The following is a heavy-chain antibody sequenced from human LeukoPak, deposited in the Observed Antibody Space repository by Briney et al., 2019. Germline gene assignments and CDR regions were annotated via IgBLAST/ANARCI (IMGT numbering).Heavy chain of an antibody. V-gene: IGHV4-4*07. D-gene: IGHD3-3*01. CDR3: AQVGDFWSGPPHYYMDV. J-gene: IGHJ6*03. CDR1: GSSITSFY. Sequence: PSETLSLTCTVSGSSITSFYWTWVRQPPGKGLECNPSLKSRVAMSVDTSKKQLSLRLSSVTAADTAVYYCAQVGDFWSGPPHYYMDVWGNGTTVTVSS.